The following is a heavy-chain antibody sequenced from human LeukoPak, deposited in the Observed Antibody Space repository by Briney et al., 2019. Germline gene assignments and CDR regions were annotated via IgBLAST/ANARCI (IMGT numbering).Heavy chain of an antibody. CDR1: GGSFSGYY. V-gene: IGHV4-34*01. CDR3: ARRATVTSHYFDY. J-gene: IGHJ4*02. Sequence: SETLSLTCAVYGGSFSGYYWSWIRQSPGKGLEWIGDINHSGSTNYNPSLKSRVTISVDTSKNQFSLKVSYVTAADTAVYYCARRATVTSHYFDYWGQGTLVTVSS. D-gene: IGHD4-17*01. CDR2: INHSGST.